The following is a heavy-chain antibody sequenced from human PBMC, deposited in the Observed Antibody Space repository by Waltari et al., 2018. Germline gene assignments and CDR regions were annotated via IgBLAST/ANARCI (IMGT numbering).Heavy chain of an antibody. CDR3: ATLYSDYGDY. J-gene: IGHJ4*02. Sequence: EVQLLASGGGLVQRGGSLTLSCAASRFTFRRFAMSWVRQAPGRGLEWVSRIGGDGASPLYADSVKGRFTISRDNSKNTVYLQMNNLRAEDTAVYYCATLYSDYGDYWGQGALVTVSS. CDR1: RFTFRRFA. V-gene: IGHV3-23*01. CDR2: IGGDGASP. D-gene: IGHD4-4*01.